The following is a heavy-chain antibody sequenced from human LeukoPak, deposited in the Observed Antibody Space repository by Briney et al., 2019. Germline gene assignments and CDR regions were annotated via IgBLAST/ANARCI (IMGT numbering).Heavy chain of an antibody. CDR2: ISGSGGST. Sequence: GGSLRLSCAASGFTFSSYAMSWVRQAPGKGLEWVSAISGSGGSTYYADSVKGRFTISRDNSKNTLYLQMNSLRAENTAVYYCAKSVYDILTGYYLYYFDYWGQGTLVTVSS. J-gene: IGHJ4*02. CDR1: GFTFSSYA. D-gene: IGHD3-9*01. V-gene: IGHV3-23*01. CDR3: AKSVYDILTGYYLYYFDY.